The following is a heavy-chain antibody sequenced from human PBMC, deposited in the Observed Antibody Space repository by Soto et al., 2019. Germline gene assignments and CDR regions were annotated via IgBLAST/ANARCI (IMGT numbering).Heavy chain of an antibody. D-gene: IGHD4-17*01. CDR1: GFTFSSYA. J-gene: IGHJ4*02. V-gene: IGHV3-23*01. CDR3: AKMTTRRFDY. Sequence: PGGSLRLSCAASGFTFSSYAMSWVRQAPGKGLEWVSGIRGSGLSTNYADSVKGRFTISRDNSKNTLYLQMNSLRAEDTAVYYCAKMTTRRFDYWGQGTLVTASS. CDR2: IRGSGLST.